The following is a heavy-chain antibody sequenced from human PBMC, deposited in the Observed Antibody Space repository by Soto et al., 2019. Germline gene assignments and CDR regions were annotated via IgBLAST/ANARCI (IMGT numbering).Heavy chain of an antibody. CDR3: ARVRVAFNSRYGMDV. V-gene: IGHV4-59*01. D-gene: IGHD5-12*01. CDR2: IYYSGST. J-gene: IGHJ6*02. Sequence: SETLSLTCTVSGGSISSYYWSWIRQPPGKGLEWIGYIYYSGSTNYNPSLKSRVTISVDTSKNQFSLKLSSVTAADTAVYYCARVRVAFNSRYGMDVWGQGTTVTVSS. CDR1: GGSISSYY.